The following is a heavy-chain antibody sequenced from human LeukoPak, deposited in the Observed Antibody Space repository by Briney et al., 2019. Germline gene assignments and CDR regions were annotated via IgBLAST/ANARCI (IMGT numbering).Heavy chain of an antibody. Sequence: ASVKVSCKASGCTFTSYGISWVRQAPGQGLEWMGWISAYNGNTNYAQKLQGRVTMTTDTSTSTAYMELRSLRSDDTAVYYCARGVYGDYGPGTNWFDPWGQGTLVTVSS. CDR2: ISAYNGNT. J-gene: IGHJ5*02. CDR3: ARGVYGDYGPGTNWFDP. D-gene: IGHD4-17*01. CDR1: GCTFTSYG. V-gene: IGHV1-18*01.